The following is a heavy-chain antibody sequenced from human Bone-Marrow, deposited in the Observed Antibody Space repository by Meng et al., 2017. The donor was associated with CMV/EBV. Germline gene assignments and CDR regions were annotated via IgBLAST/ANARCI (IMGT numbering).Heavy chain of an antibody. J-gene: IGHJ4*02. V-gene: IGHV4-39*07. CDR3: AREYTNSSAHLGEYFDY. CDR1: GGSISSSSYY. D-gene: IGHD6-6*01. CDR2: IYYSGST. Sequence: SETLSLTCTVSGGSISSSSYYWGWIRQPPGKGLEWIGSIYYSGSTYYNPSLKSRVTISVDTSKNQFSLKLSSVTAADTAVYYCAREYTNSSAHLGEYFDYWGQGTLVTVSS.